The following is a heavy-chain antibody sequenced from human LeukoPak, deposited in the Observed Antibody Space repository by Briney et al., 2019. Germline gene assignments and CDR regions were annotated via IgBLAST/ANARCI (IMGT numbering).Heavy chain of an antibody. CDR3: AKGPGSDQELYDY. D-gene: IGHD1-7*01. CDR2: ISGSGGST. V-gene: IGHV3-23*01. Sequence: GGSLRLSCAASGFTFSSYAMSWVRQAPGKGLEWVSAISGSGGSTYYADSVKGRFTISRGNSKNTLYLQMNSLRAEDTAVYYCAKGPGSDQELYDYWGQGTLVTVSS. CDR1: GFTFSSYA. J-gene: IGHJ4*02.